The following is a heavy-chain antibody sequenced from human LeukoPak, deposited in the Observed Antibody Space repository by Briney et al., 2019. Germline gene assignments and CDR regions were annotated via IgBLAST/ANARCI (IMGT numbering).Heavy chain of an antibody. CDR3: ARDCIGCHGFDY. Sequence: ASVKVSCKASGYTFISYGISWVRQAPGQGLEWMGWVSAYADDTNYVQKFQGRVTMTTDTSTSTAYMELRSLSFDDTAVYYCARDCIGCHGFDYWGQGTLVTVSS. CDR1: GYTFISYG. CDR2: VSAYADDT. D-gene: IGHD2-15*01. J-gene: IGHJ4*02. V-gene: IGHV1-18*01.